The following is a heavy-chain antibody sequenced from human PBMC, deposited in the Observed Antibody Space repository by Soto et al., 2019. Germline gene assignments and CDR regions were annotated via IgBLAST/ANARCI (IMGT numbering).Heavy chain of an antibody. CDR1: GFTFSSYA. Sequence: GGSLRLSCAASGFTFSSYAMHWVRQAPGKGLEWVAVISYDGSNKYYADSVKGRFTISRDNSKNTLYLQMNSLRAEDTAVYYCASHYYDSSEGLFDDWGQGTLVTVSS. J-gene: IGHJ4*02. CDR2: ISYDGSNK. CDR3: ASHYYDSSEGLFDD. D-gene: IGHD3-22*01. V-gene: IGHV3-30-3*01.